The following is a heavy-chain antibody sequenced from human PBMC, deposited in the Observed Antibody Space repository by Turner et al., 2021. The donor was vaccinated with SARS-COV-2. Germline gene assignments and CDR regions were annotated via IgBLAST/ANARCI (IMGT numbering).Heavy chain of an antibody. J-gene: IGHJ6*02. CDR1: GGSISSRSYY. CDR2: IYYSGST. CDR3: ATSTVAGTELNYYGMDV. V-gene: IGHV4-39*01. Sequence: QMQLQESGPGLVKPSETLSLTCTVSGGSISSRSYYWGWIRQPPGKGLDWIGSIYYSGSTYYNPSLKSRVTISVDTSKNQFSLKLSSVTAADTAVYYCATSTVAGTELNYYGMDVWGQGTTVTVSS. D-gene: IGHD6-13*01.